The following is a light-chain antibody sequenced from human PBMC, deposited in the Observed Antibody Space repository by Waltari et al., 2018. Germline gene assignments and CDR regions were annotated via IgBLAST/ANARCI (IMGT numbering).Light chain of an antibody. Sequence: EIVMTQSPATLSVSPGERATLSCRASQGISSDLAWYQQKPGQAPRLLIFGASTRATGCPARFSGSGSGTEFTLTINSLQSEDFGVYYCQQSKIWPAFGQGTKVEIK. CDR1: QGISSD. J-gene: IGKJ1*01. V-gene: IGKV3-15*01. CDR3: QQSKIWPA. CDR2: GAS.